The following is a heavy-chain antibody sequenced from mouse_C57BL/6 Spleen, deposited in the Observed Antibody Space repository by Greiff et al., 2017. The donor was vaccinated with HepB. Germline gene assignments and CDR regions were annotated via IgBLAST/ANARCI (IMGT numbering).Heavy chain of an antibody. CDR3: ARDLELRDKYFDV. CDR2: ISDGGSYT. Sequence: EVQLVESGGGLVKPGGSLKLSCAASGFTFSSYAMSWVRQTPEKRLEWVATISDGGSYTYYPDNVKGRFTISRDNAKNNLYLQMSHLKSEDTAMYYCARDLELRDKYFDVWGTGTTVTVSS. D-gene: IGHD1-1*01. CDR1: GFTFSSYA. V-gene: IGHV5-4*01. J-gene: IGHJ1*03.